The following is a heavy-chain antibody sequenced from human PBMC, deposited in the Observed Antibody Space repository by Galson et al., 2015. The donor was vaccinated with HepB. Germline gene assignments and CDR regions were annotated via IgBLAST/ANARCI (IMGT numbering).Heavy chain of an antibody. CDR3: ARRQYSSGWYEELSLFDY. CDR1: GFSLSTSGVG. D-gene: IGHD6-19*01. CDR2: IYWNDDK. J-gene: IGHJ4*02. V-gene: IGHV2-5*01. Sequence: PALVKPTQTLTLTCTFSGFSLSTSGVGVGWIRQPPGKALEWLALIYWNDDKSYRSSLKSRLTITKDTSKNQVVLTMTNMDPVDTATYYCARRQYSSGWYEELSLFDYWGQGTLVTVSS.